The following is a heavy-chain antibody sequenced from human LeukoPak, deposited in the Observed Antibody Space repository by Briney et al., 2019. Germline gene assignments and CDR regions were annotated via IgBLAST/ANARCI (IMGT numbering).Heavy chain of an antibody. CDR3: ARGRTGSSWYIFDY. Sequence: SETLSLTCTVSGGSISGYYWTWIRQPPGKGLEWIGYVHYSGSTNYNPSLKSRVTISEDTSNNQFSLKLSSVTAADTAVYYCARGRTGSSWYIFDYWGQGTLVTVSS. D-gene: IGHD6-13*01. V-gene: IGHV4-59*01. CDR2: VHYSGST. CDR1: GGSISGYY. J-gene: IGHJ4*02.